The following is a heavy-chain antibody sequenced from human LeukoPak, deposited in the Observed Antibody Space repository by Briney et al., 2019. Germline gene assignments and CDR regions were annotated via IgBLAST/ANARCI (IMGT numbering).Heavy chain of an antibody. Sequence: GGSLRLSCAASGFTFSSYAMHWVRQAPGKGLEWVAVISYDGSNKYYADSVKGRFTISRDNSKNTLYLQMNSLRFEDTAVYYCARGLHDRSWYGAHWGQGTLLSVSS. CDR3: ARGLHDRSWYGAH. CDR2: ISYDGSNK. J-gene: IGHJ4*02. CDR1: GFTFSSYA. D-gene: IGHD6-13*01. V-gene: IGHV3-30*01.